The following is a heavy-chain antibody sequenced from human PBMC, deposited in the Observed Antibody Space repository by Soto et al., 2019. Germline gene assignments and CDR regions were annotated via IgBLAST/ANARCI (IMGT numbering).Heavy chain of an antibody. Sequence: PRGSLRLSCAASGFTFDDYAMHWVRQVPGKGLEWVSGINWNSGSIGYGDSVKGRFAISRDNAKNSLHLQMNSLSAEDTAFYYCVKDESINWYSGHSRRWGKGILVTVSS. D-gene: IGHD6-13*01. CDR1: GFTFDDYA. CDR2: INWNSGSI. V-gene: IGHV3-9*01. CDR3: VKDESINWYSGHSRR. J-gene: IGHJ1*01.